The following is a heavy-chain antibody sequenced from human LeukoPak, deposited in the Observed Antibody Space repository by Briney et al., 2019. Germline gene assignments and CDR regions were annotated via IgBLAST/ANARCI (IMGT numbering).Heavy chain of an antibody. J-gene: IGHJ6*02. V-gene: IGHV1-8*01. CDR3: ARSEDIVVVPAAIQYYYYYYGMDV. CDR1: GYTFTHYD. CDR2: MNPNSGNT. D-gene: IGHD2-2*01. Sequence: VASVKVSCKASGYTFTHYDINWVRQATGQGLEWMGWMNPNSGNTGYAQKLQGRVTMTTDTSTSTAYMELRSLRSDDTAVYYCARSEDIVVVPAAIQYYYYYYGMDVWGQGTTVTVSS.